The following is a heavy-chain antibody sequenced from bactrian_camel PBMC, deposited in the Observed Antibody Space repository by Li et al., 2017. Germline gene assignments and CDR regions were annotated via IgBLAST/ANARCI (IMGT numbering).Heavy chain of an antibody. CDR1: RFTFSGNW. D-gene: IGHD1*01. CDR2: VASNGGST. CDR3: VTSISGTWAGPNR. Sequence: QLVESGGDLVQPGGSLTLSCTASRFTFSGNWMYWVRQTPAMGLEWVSGVASNGGSTEYADSIVGRFTISRDNAKNMVYLHMTSLKPEDTGVYYCVTSISGTWAGPNRWGRGTQVTVS. J-gene: IGHJ4*01. V-gene: IGHV3S25*01.